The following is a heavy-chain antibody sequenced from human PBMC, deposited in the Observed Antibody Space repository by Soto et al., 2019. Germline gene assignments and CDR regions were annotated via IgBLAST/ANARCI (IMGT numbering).Heavy chain of an antibody. CDR3: ARDSVGYCSSTSCYKDAFDI. CDR2: ISSSSSTI. Sequence: GESLRLSCAASGFTFSSYSMNWVRQAPGKGLEWVSYISSSSSTIYYADSVKGRFTISRDNAKNSLYLQMNSLRDEDTAVYYCARDSVGYCSSTSCYKDAFDIWGQGTMVTVSS. V-gene: IGHV3-48*02. CDR1: GFTFSSYS. J-gene: IGHJ3*02. D-gene: IGHD2-2*02.